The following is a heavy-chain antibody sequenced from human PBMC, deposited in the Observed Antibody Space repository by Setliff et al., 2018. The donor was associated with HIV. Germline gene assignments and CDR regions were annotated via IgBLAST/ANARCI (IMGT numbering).Heavy chain of an antibody. V-gene: IGHV3-7*03. Sequence: GGSLRLSCAASGFTLSNFWMTWVRHAPGKGLEWVANIKEDGSEKYYVDSVKGRFTISRDNAKNSLYLQLNSLRPEDTAFYYCVKGYDVLTANPDPWGQGTLVTVSS. J-gene: IGHJ5*02. D-gene: IGHD3-9*01. CDR1: GFTLSNFW. CDR3: VKGYDVLTANPDP. CDR2: IKEDGSEK.